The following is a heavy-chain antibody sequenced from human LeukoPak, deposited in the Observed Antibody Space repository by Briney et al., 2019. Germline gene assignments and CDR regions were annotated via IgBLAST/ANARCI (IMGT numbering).Heavy chain of an antibody. CDR2: IYHSGST. CDR3: ARQGNTVTTEPYYFDY. V-gene: IGHV4-38-2*02. CDR1: GYSISSGYY. Sequence: SETLSLTCTVSGYSISSGYYWGWIRQPPGKGLEWIGSIYHSGSTYYNPSLKSRVTISVDTSKNQFSLKLSSVTAADTAVYYCARQGNTVTTEPYYFDYWGQGTLVTVSS. D-gene: IGHD4-17*01. J-gene: IGHJ4*02.